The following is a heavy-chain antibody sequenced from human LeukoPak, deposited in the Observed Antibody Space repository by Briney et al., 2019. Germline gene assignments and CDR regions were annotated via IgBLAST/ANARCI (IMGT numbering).Heavy chain of an antibody. J-gene: IGHJ4*02. CDR3: TEFYFDRSGYAVY. V-gene: IGHV4-39*01. CDR1: GGSISSSSFY. D-gene: IGHD3-22*01. Sequence: SETLSLTCTVSGGSISSSSFYWGWIRQPPGKGLEWIGSIYYRGSTYYNPSLKSRVTISVDMSENQVSLKLRSVTAADTAVYYCTEFYFDRSGYAVYWGQGTLVTVSS. CDR2: IYYRGST.